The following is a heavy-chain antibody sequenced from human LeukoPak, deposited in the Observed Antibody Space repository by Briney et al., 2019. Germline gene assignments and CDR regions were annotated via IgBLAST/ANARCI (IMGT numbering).Heavy chain of an antibody. D-gene: IGHD6-6*01. CDR2: ISGSSGYI. CDR3: ARGRGYSTSSTDMDV. V-gene: IGHV3-21*01. Sequence: PGGSLRLSCATSGFTFSSYGMSWVRQAPGKGLEWVSSISGSSGYIYYADSVKDRFTISRDNAENSLYLQMDSLRAEDTAVYYCARGRGYSTSSTDMDVWGRGTTVIVSS. CDR1: GFTFSSYG. J-gene: IGHJ6*02.